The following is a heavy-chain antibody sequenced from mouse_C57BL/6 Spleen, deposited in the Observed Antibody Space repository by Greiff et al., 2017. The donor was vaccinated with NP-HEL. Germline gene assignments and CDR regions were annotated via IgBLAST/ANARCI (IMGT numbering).Heavy chain of an antibody. CDR2: IRNKANGYTT. CDR1: GFTFTDYY. Sequence: EVQGVESGGGLVQPGGSLSLSCAASGFTFTDYYMSWVRQPPGKALEWLGFIRNKANGYTTEYSASVKGRFTISRDNSQSILYLLMNALRAEDSATYYCARDTLYDGYYRGYYAMDYWGQGTSVTVSS. J-gene: IGHJ4*01. D-gene: IGHD2-3*01. V-gene: IGHV7-3*01. CDR3: ARDTLYDGYYRGYYAMDY.